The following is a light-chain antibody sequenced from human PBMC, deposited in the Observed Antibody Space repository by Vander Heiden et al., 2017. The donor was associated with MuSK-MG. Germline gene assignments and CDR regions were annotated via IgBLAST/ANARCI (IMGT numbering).Light chain of an antibody. J-gene: IGKJ5*01. CDR3: QQSDSTPPIT. V-gene: IGKV1-39*01. CDR1: QSISSY. Sequence: DIQMTQSPSSLSASVGDRVTITCRASQSISSYLNWYQQKPCKAPKLLIYAASSLQSGVLSRFSGSGSGTDVTLTISSLQPEDFATYYCQQSDSTPPITFGQGTRLEIK. CDR2: AAS.